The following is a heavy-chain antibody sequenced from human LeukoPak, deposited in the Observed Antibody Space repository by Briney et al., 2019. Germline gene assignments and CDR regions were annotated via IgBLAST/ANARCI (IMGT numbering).Heavy chain of an antibody. Sequence: GGSLRLSCAASGFTFSSYAMSWVRQAPEKGLEWVSVIYSGGGTDYADSVKGRFTISRDNSKNTLYLQMNSLRAEDTAVYYCARAVGVTAIHNAFDIWGQGTLVTVSS. V-gene: IGHV3-66*02. D-gene: IGHD2-21*02. CDR3: ARAVGVTAIHNAFDI. J-gene: IGHJ4*02. CDR2: IYSGGGT. CDR1: GFTFSSYA.